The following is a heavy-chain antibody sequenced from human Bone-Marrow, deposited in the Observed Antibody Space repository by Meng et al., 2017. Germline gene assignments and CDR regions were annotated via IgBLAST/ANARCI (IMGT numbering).Heavy chain of an antibody. J-gene: IGHJ3*02. CDR3: ARDRSYDILTGSFDAFDI. CDR2: ISSSSTI. D-gene: IGHD3-9*01. CDR1: GFS. V-gene: IGHV3-69-1*02. Sequence: GESLKISCAASGFSSHWVRQAPGKGLKWVSSISSSSTIYYTDSVKGRFTISRDNAKNSLYLQMNSLRAEDTAVYYCARDRSYDILTGSFDAFDIWGQGTMVTVSS.